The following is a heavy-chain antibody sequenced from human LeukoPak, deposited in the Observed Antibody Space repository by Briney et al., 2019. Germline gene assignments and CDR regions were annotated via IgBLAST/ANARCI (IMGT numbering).Heavy chain of an antibody. CDR3: AREGRCTNGVCYKAYDY. CDR2: IYYSVST. CDR1: GGSISSYY. D-gene: IGHD2-8*01. V-gene: IGHV4-59*01. J-gene: IGHJ4*02. Sequence: SETLSLTCTVSGGSISSYYWSWIRQPPGQGMEWIGYIYYSVSTNYNPSLKSRVTISVDTSKNQFSLKLSSVTAADTAVYYCAREGRCTNGVCYKAYDYWGQGTLVTVSS.